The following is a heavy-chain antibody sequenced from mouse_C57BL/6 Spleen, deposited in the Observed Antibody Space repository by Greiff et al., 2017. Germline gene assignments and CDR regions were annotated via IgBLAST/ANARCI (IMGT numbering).Heavy chain of an antibody. J-gene: IGHJ2*02. CDR1: GFTFSSYT. Sequence: DVQLVESGGGLVKPGGSLKFSCAASGFTFSSYTMSWVRQTPEQRLEWVATISGGGGNTYYPDSVKGRFTISRDQAKNTLYLQMSSLRSEDTALYYCARGGYFDYWGQGTSLTVSS. CDR3: ARGGYFDY. V-gene: IGHV5-9*01. CDR2: ISGGGGNT.